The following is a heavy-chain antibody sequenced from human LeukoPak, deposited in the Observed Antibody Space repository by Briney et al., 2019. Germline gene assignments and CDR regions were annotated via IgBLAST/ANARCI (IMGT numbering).Heavy chain of an antibody. D-gene: IGHD3-16*01. Sequence: GGSLRLSCEASGFSFSNYWMTWVRQAPGKGLEWVANIKQHGSEKDYVDSVKGRLTLSRDNDKNSVYLQMNSLRAEDTAVYYCATVMMNTHNAFDIWGQGTVVTVSS. J-gene: IGHJ3*02. V-gene: IGHV3-7*05. CDR2: IKQHGSEK. CDR3: ATVMMNTHNAFDI. CDR1: GFSFSNYW.